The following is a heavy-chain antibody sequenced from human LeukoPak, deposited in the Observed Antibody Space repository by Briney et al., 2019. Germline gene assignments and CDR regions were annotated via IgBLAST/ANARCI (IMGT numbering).Heavy chain of an antibody. CDR3: ARDRVLVVAGFFEY. V-gene: IGHV3-23*01. Sequence: PGGSLRLSCRVSGFSFSSFAMNWVRQAPGKGLEWVSSIDGAASNTYYADSVKGRFTLSRDKSKNAVFLQMNSLRVEDTAMYYCARDRVLVVAGFFEYWGPGTLVTVSS. CDR1: GFSFSSFA. D-gene: IGHD6-19*01. CDR2: IDGAASNT. J-gene: IGHJ4*02.